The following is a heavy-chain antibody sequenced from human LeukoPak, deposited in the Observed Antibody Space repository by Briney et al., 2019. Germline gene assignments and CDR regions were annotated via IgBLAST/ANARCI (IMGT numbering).Heavy chain of an antibody. Sequence: PGGSLRLSCAASGFTFSSYSMNWVRQAPGKGLECVGFIKSKASGGTTKYAASVKGRFTVSRDDSKSTAYLQMNSLKTEDTAVYYCARDIVGGYGYFDYWGQGSLVTVSS. J-gene: IGHJ4*02. CDR1: GFTFSSYS. CDR2: IKSKASGGTT. CDR3: ARDIVGGYGYFDY. V-gene: IGHV3-49*04. D-gene: IGHD3-16*01.